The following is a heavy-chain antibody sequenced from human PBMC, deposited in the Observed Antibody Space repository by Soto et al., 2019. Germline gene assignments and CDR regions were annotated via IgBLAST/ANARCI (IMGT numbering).Heavy chain of an antibody. CDR3: ARGLPGCTTDVCYIHWFDP. J-gene: IGHJ5*02. D-gene: IGHD2-8*01. CDR2: KFYSGSS. CDR1: GVSITSYY. Sequence: QVQLQESGPGLVKPSETLSLTCNVSGVSITSYYWTWIRQPPGKGLEWIGYKFYSGSSNYNPSLKSRVTISVDTSKNQFSLQLTSVTAADTAVYYCARGLPGCTTDVCYIHWFDPWGQGTLVTVSS. V-gene: IGHV4-59*01.